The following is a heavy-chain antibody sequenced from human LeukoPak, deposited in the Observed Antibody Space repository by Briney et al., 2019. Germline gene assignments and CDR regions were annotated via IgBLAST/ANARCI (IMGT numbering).Heavy chain of an antibody. D-gene: IGHD3-16*01. J-gene: IGHJ3*02. Sequence: ASVKVSCKASGYTFTSYYIHWVRQAPGQGLEWMGIINPGGGSTSYAQKFQGRVAMTRDTSTSTVYMQLSSLRSEDTAVYYCARGWVDAFDIWGQGTMVTVSS. CDR1: GYTFTSYY. V-gene: IGHV1-46*01. CDR3: ARGWVDAFDI. CDR2: INPGGGST.